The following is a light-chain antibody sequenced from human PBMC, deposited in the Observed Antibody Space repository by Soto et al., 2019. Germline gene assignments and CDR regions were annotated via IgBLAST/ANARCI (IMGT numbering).Light chain of an antibody. V-gene: IGKV3-11*01. Sequence: EIVLTQSPATLSLSPGERATLSCRASQSVSNYLAWYQQKPGQAPRLLIYDASNRATGIPARFSGSGSGTDFTLTISSIEPEDFAIYYCQQRSYWLTFGEGTKVEIK. CDR3: QQRSYWLT. CDR1: QSVSNY. CDR2: DAS. J-gene: IGKJ4*01.